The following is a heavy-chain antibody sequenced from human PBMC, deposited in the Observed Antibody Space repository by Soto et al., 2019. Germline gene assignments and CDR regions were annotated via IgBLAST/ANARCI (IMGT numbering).Heavy chain of an antibody. D-gene: IGHD2-8*01. CDR1: GGSVSSGSYY. V-gene: IGHV4-61*01. CDR3: ARGSPLGFGVDWFDP. CDR2: IYYSGST. Sequence: SETLSLTCTVSGGSVSSGSYYWSWIRQPPGKGLEWIGYIYYSGSTNYNPSLKSRVTISVDTSKNQFSLKLSSVAAADTAVYYCARGSPLGFGVDWFDPWGQGTLVTVSS. J-gene: IGHJ5*02.